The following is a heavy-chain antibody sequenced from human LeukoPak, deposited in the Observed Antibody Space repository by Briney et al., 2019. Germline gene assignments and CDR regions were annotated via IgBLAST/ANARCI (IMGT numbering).Heavy chain of an antibody. CDR3: ARARCELWSIDY. J-gene: IGHJ4*02. D-gene: IGHD3-16*01. V-gene: IGHV1-2*02. CDR1: GYTFTCYY. CDR2: INPESGGT. Sequence: ASVKVSCKASGYTFTCYYMHWVRQATGQGLEWVGCINPESGGTNLAQKFQGRVNMTRDTSISTAYMELSRLRSDDTAVYYCARARCELWSIDYWGQGTLVTVSS.